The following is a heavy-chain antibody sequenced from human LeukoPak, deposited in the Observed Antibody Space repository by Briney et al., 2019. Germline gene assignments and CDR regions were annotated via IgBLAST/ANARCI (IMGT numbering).Heavy chain of an antibody. J-gene: IGHJ4*02. CDR3: AREQYSSAWYARYCDY. D-gene: IGHD6-19*01. CDR1: GFTVNSNY. CDR2: IYSGGST. Sequence: GGSLRLSCAVSGFTVNSNYMSWVRQAPGKGLEWVSVIYSGGSTDYADTVKGRFTISRGNSNTLFLQMNSLRVEDTAVYYCAREQYSSAWYARYCDYWGQGTLVTVSS. V-gene: IGHV3-66*01.